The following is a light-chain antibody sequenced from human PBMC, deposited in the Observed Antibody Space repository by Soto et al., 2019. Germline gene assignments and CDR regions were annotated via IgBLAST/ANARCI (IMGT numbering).Light chain of an antibody. CDR1: QNISVW. Sequence: DIQRTQSPSTLSASVGDGVAITCRASQNISVWLAWYQQRPGKAPKFLIYDASSLETGVPSRFSGSGSGTEFTLTSRILQHDDFATYYCQQYDSSSPTFGQGTKLEIK. CDR3: QQYDSSSPT. V-gene: IGKV1-5*01. J-gene: IGKJ2*01. CDR2: DAS.